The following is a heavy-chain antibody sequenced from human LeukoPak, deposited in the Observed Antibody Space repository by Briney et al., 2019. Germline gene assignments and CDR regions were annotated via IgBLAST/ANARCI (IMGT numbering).Heavy chain of an antibody. CDR2: IYHSGTS. CDR1: GYSISSGYY. Sequence: SETLSLTCTVSGYSISSGYYWGWIRQPPGKGLEWIGSIYHSGTSYYSPSLKSRVTISIDTSKNQFSLKLSSVTAADTAVYYCARAGLYYYDSSGYYLDSYYFDYWGQGTLVTVSS. V-gene: IGHV4-38-2*02. J-gene: IGHJ4*02. CDR3: ARAGLYYYDSSGYYLDSYYFDY. D-gene: IGHD3-22*01.